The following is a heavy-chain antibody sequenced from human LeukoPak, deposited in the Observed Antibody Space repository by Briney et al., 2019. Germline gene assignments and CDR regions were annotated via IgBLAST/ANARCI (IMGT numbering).Heavy chain of an antibody. V-gene: IGHV4-59*01. D-gene: IGHD2-21*01. CDR2: IYYSGST. CDR3: ARDLPYCGGDCYSGYDAFDI. CDR1: GGSISSYY. J-gene: IGHJ3*02. Sequence: SETLPLTCTVSGGSISSYYWGWIRQPPGKGLEWIGYIYYSGSTNYNPSLKSRVTISVDTSKNQFSLKLSSVTAADTAVYYCARDLPYCGGDCYSGYDAFDIWGQGTMVTVSS.